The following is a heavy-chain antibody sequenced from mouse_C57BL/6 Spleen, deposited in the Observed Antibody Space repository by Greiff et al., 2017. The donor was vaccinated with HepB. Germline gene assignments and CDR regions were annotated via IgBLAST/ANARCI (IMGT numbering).Heavy chain of an antibody. CDR1: GYTFTSYW. J-gene: IGHJ3*01. CDR3: ARRGSGYSNYESWFAY. D-gene: IGHD2-5*01. V-gene: IGHV1-69*01. CDR2: IDPSDSYT. Sequence: QVQLQQPGAELVMPGASVKLSCKASGYTFTSYWMHWVKQRPGQGLEWIGEIDPSDSYTNYNQKFKGKSTLTVDKSSSTAYMQLSSLTSEDSAVYYCARRGSGYSNYESWFAYWGQGTLVTVSA.